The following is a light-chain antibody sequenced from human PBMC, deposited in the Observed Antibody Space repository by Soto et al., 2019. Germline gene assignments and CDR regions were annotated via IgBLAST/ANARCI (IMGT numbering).Light chain of an antibody. CDR2: GAS. Sequence: EIVLTQSPGTLSLSPGERATLSCRASQSGFSFYLAWFQKKPGQAPRLLIYGASSRATGIPDRFSGSGSGTDFTLTISRLEPEDFAVYYCHQYGSSPWTLGQGTKVEMK. CDR3: HQYGSSPWT. V-gene: IGKV3-20*01. J-gene: IGKJ1*01. CDR1: QSGFSFY.